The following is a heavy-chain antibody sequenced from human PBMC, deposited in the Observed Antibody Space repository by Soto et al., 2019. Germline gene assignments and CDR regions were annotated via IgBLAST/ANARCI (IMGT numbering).Heavy chain of an antibody. CDR3: ARGIAVAGIAYYGMDV. CDR1: GGTFSSYT. J-gene: IGHJ6*02. D-gene: IGHD6-19*01. Sequence: QVQLVQSGAEVKKPGSSVKVSCKASGGTFSSYTISWVRQAPGQGLEWMGRIIPILGIANYAQKLQGRVTITADKSTSTAYMELSSLRSEDTAVYYCARGIAVAGIAYYGMDVWGQGTTGSVSS. CDR2: IIPILGIA. V-gene: IGHV1-69*02.